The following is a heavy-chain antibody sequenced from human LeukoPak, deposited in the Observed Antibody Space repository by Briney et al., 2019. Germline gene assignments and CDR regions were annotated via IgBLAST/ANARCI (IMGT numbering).Heavy chain of an antibody. Sequence: GGSLRLSCAASGFIFSSYWMSWVRQAPGKGLEGVANIKEDGSEKYYVDTVKGQFTISRDNAKNSLYLQTNSLRAEDTAVYYYARRALRYCSSTSCPAKYYGVDVWGKGTTVTVSS. CDR1: GFIFSSYW. J-gene: IGHJ6*04. D-gene: IGHD2-2*01. CDR3: ARRALRYCSSTSCPAKYYGVDV. V-gene: IGHV3-7*03. CDR2: IKEDGSEK.